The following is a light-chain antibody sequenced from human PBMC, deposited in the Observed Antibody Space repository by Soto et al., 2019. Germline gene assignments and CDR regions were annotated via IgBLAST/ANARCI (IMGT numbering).Light chain of an antibody. V-gene: IGKV3-20*01. CDR1: QSVSSNY. CDR3: QQYGSSPPT. CDR2: GAS. J-gene: IGKJ1*01. Sequence: EIVLTQSPGTLSLSPGERATLSCRASQSVSSNYLAWYRRKPGQAPRLLIYGASYRATGIPGRFSGSGSGTDFTLTITRLAPEDFAVHYCQQYGSSPPTFGPGTRVEIK.